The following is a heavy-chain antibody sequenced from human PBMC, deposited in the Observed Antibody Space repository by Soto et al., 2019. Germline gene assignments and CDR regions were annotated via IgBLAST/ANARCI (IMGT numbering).Heavy chain of an antibody. CDR2: IYYSGST. J-gene: IGHJ4*02. Sequence: PSETLSLTCTVSGGSISSGGYYWSWIRQHPGKGLEWIGYIYYSGSTYYNPSLKSRVTISVDTSKNQFSLKLSSVTAADTAVYYCARSVYDSSGYFYLVDYWGQGTLVTVSS. V-gene: IGHV4-31*03. CDR3: ARSVYDSSGYFYLVDY. CDR1: GGSISSGGYY. D-gene: IGHD3-22*01.